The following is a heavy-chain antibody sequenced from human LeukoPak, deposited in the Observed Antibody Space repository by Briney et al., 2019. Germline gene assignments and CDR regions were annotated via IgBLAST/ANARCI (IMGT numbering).Heavy chain of an antibody. J-gene: IGHJ4*02. CDR1: GFTFSGYN. CDR3: AKEEWLGKMNYFDH. D-gene: IGHD6-19*01. CDR2: ISGSST. V-gene: IGHV3-23*01. Sequence: GGSLRLSCAASGFTFSGYNMNWVRQAPGKGLEWVSSISGSSTYYADSVKGRFTISKDTSKNTLYLQMNSLRAEDTAVYYCAKEEWLGKMNYFDHWGQGTLVTVSS.